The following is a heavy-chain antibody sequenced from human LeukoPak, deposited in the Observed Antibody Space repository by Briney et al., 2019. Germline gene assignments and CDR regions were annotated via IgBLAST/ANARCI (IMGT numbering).Heavy chain of an antibody. CDR1: GYTFTSYA. D-gene: IGHD2-15*01. CDR3: ARVISGCSGGSCYSGDHDAFDI. V-gene: IGHV7-4-1*02. Sequence: ASVKVSCKASGYTFTSYAMNWVRQAPGQGLEWMGWINTNTGDPTYAQGFTGRFVFSLDTSVSTAYLQISSLKAEDTAVYYCARVISGCSGGSCYSGDHDAFDIWGQGTMVTVSS. J-gene: IGHJ3*02. CDR2: INTNTGDP.